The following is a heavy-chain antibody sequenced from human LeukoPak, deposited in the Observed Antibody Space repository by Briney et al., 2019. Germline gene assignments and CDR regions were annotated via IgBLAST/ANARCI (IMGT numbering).Heavy chain of an antibody. J-gene: IGHJ3*02. D-gene: IGHD6-25*01. CDR3: AKLDGSVSCFDAFDI. V-gene: IGHV3-23*01. CDR2: ISGSGGST. Sequence: GGSLRLSCAASGFTFSSYAMSWVRQAPGKGPEWVAGISGSGGSTFYADSVKGRFTISRDNSKNTLYLQMNSLRAEDTAVYYCAKLDGSVSCFDAFDIWGQGTMVTVSS. CDR1: GFTFSSYA.